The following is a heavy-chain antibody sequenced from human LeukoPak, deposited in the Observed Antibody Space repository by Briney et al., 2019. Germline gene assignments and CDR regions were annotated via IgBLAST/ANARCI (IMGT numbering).Heavy chain of an antibody. CDR2: INQDGSQK. CDR1: GFFFSTYW. CDR3: ASGLLPSLLTAFDF. V-gene: IGHV3-7*01. Sequence: GGSRRLSCAASGFFFSTYWMIWVRQAPGNGLEWVAHINQDGSQKYYVDSVKGRFTISRDNARNSLYLQMNSLRAEDTAVYYCASGLLPSLLTAFDFWGLGTLVSVSS. J-gene: IGHJ4*02. D-gene: IGHD1-14*01.